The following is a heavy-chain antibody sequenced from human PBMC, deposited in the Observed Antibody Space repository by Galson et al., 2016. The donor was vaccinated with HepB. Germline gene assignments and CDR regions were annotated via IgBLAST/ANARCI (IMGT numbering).Heavy chain of an antibody. J-gene: IGHJ2*01. CDR2: VIPVFDAS. CDR1: EDTLNNFA. Sequence: SVKVSCKVSEDTLNNFAINWVRQAPGQGLEWMGKVIPVFDASNYARKSQGRVTITADKSTNTVNMDLRSLRSEDTAIYYCAKEPRDFWYFDPWGRGTLVTVS. V-gene: IGHV1-69*06. D-gene: IGHD1-14*01. CDR3: AKEPRDFWYFDP.